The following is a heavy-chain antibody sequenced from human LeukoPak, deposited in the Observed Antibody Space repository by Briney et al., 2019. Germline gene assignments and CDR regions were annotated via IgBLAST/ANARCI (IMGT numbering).Heavy chain of an antibody. CDR3: TKHSSGSYLDYFDY. CDR2: ISYTGGST. J-gene: IGHJ4*02. V-gene: IGHV3-23*01. Sequence: PGRSLRLSCAASGFTFSSYAMSWVRQAPGKGLEWVSTISYTGGSTYYADSVKGRFTISRDNSKNTLYLQMNSLRAEDTVVYYCTKHSSGSYLDYFDYWGQGTLVTVSS. CDR1: GFTFSSYA. D-gene: IGHD1-26*01.